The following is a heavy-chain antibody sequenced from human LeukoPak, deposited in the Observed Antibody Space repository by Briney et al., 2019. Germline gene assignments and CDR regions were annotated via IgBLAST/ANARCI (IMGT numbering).Heavy chain of an antibody. CDR3: ARDPSAVAVIGYFDY. Sequence: GGSLRLSCAASGFIFSSYSMNWVRQAPGKGLEWVSSISSSSSYIYYADSVKGRFTISRDNAKNSLYLQMNSLRAEDTAVYYCARDPSAVAVIGYFDYWGQGTLVTVSS. V-gene: IGHV3-21*01. J-gene: IGHJ4*02. CDR1: GFIFSSYS. CDR2: ISSSSSYI. D-gene: IGHD6-19*01.